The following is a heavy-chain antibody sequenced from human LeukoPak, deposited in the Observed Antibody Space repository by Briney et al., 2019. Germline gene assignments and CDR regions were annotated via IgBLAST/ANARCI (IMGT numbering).Heavy chain of an antibody. V-gene: IGHV1-2*02. D-gene: IGHD6-6*01. Sequence: GASVKVSCKASGGTFSSYAISWVRQAPGQGLEWMGWINPNSGGTNYAQKFQGRVTMTRDTSISTAYMELSRLRSDDTAVYYCARGTIEYSRIEIEWYFDYWGQGTLVTVSS. J-gene: IGHJ4*02. CDR2: INPNSGGT. CDR1: GGTFSSYA. CDR3: ARGTIEYSRIEIEWYFDY.